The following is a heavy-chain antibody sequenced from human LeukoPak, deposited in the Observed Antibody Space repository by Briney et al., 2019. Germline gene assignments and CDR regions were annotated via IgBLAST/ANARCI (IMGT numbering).Heavy chain of an antibody. D-gene: IGHD3-16*01. CDR1: GGSISSSSYY. CDR2: IYTSGST. V-gene: IGHV4-61*02. CDR3: ASTYPSDY. J-gene: IGHJ4*02. Sequence: SETLSLTCTVSGGSISSSSYYWSWIRQPAGKGLEWIGRIYTSGSTNYNPSLKSRVTMSVDTSKNQFSLKLSSVTAADTAVYYCASTYPSDYWGQGTLVTVSS.